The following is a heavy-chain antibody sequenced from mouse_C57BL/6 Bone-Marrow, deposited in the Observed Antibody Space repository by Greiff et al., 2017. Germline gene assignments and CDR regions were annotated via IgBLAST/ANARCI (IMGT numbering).Heavy chain of an antibody. Sequence: EVKLQESGGGLVQPGGSLKLSCAASGFTFSDYGMAWVRQAPRKGPEWVAFISNLAYSIYYADTVTGRFTISRENAKNTLYLEMSSLRSEDTAMYYCARRTYYSNYGAMDYWGQGTSVTVSS. CDR3: ARRTYYSNYGAMDY. V-gene: IGHV5-15*01. J-gene: IGHJ4*01. CDR1: GFTFSDYG. CDR2: ISNLAYSI. D-gene: IGHD2-5*01.